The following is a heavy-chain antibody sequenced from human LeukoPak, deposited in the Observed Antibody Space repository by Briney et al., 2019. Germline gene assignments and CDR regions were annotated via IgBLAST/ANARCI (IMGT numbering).Heavy chain of an antibody. CDR3: AKDIGRAGPVTPYYYYYYMDV. CDR1: GFTFSSYY. D-gene: IGHD4-23*01. CDR2: ISGDGGST. V-gene: IGHV3-43*02. Sequence: PGGSLRLSCAASGFTFSSYYMNWVRQAPGKGLEWVSLISGDGGSTYYADSVKGRFTISRDNSKNSLYLQMNSLRTEDTALYYCAKDIGRAGPVTPYYYYYYMDVWGKGTTVTDSS. J-gene: IGHJ6*03.